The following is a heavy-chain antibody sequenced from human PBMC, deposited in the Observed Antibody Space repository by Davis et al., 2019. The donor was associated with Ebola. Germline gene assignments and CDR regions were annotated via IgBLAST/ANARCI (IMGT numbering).Heavy chain of an antibody. CDR2: IYSGGST. CDR1: GFTVSSNY. D-gene: IGHD1-26*01. V-gene: IGHV3-53*01. CDR3: ARRAVGAEPFDY. Sequence: GESLKISGAASGFTVSSNYMSWVRQAPGKGLEWVSVIYSGGSTYYADSVKGRFTISRDNSKNTLYLQMNNLRAEDTAVYYCARRAVGAEPFDYWGQGTLVTVSS. J-gene: IGHJ4*02.